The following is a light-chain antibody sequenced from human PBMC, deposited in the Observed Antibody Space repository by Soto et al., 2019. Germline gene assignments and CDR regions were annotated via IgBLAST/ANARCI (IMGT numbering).Light chain of an antibody. V-gene: IGLV2-14*01. Sequence: QSVLTQPASVSGSPGQSITISCTGTSSDVGTYNYVSWHQQHPGKAPKLMIYDVSYRPSGVSDRFSGSKSGNTASLTISGLQAEDEADYYCSSYTSSSTSVVFGGGTKLTVL. CDR2: DVS. J-gene: IGLJ2*01. CDR3: SSYTSSSTSVV. CDR1: SSDVGTYNY.